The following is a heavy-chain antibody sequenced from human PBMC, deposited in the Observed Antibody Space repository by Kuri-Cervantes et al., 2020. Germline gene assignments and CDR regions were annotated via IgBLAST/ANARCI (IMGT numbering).Heavy chain of an antibody. Sequence: SGPTLVKPTETLTLTCTVSGFSLSNARMGVSWIRQPPGKALEWLAHIFSNDEKSYSTSLKSWLTISKDTSKSQVVLTMTNMDPVDTATYYCAHATRREPFDYWGQGTLVTVSS. D-gene: IGHD1-26*01. CDR2: IFSNDEK. CDR1: GFSLSNARMG. J-gene: IGHJ4*02. V-gene: IGHV2-26*01. CDR3: AHATRREPFDY.